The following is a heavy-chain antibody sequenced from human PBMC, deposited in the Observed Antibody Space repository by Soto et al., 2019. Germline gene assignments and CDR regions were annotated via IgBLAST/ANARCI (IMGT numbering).Heavy chain of an antibody. D-gene: IGHD3-16*02. Sequence: GGSLRLSCAASGFTFSSYAMSWVRQAPGKGLEWVSAISGSGGSTYYADSVKGRFTISRDNSKNTLYLQMNSLRAEDTAVYYCAKAHVGVIVPNWFDPWGQGTLVTVSS. CDR2: ISGSGGST. CDR1: GFTFSSYA. J-gene: IGHJ5*02. V-gene: IGHV3-23*01. CDR3: AKAHVGVIVPNWFDP.